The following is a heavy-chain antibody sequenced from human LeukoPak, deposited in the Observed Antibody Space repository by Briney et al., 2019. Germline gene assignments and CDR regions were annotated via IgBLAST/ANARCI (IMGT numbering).Heavy chain of an antibody. Sequence: GGSLRLSCAASGFTFSSYAMHWVRQAPGKGLEWVAFIRYDGSNKYYADSVKGRFTISRDNSKNTLYLQMNSLRAEDTAVYYCAKDGGRYCSSTSCPRGDAFDIWGQGTMVTVSS. D-gene: IGHD2-2*01. V-gene: IGHV3-30*02. CDR2: IRYDGSNK. J-gene: IGHJ3*02. CDR3: AKDGGRYCSSTSCPRGDAFDI. CDR1: GFTFSSYA.